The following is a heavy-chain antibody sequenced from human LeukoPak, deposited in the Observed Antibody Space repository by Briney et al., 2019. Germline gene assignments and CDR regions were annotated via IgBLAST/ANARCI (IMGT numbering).Heavy chain of an antibody. V-gene: IGHV3-33*01. D-gene: IGHD3-10*01. CDR1: GFIFSSYG. Sequence: PGGSLRLSCAASGFIFSSYGMHWVRQAPGKGLEWVAVIWYDGSNKYYADSVKGRFTISRDNSKNTLYLQMNSLRAEDTAVYYCARAMVRGVPGGGFDPWGQGTLVTVSS. CDR2: IWYDGSNK. CDR3: ARAMVRGVPGGGFDP. J-gene: IGHJ5*02.